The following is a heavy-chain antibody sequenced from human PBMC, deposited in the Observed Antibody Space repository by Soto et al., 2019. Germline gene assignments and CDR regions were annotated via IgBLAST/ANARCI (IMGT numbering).Heavy chain of an antibody. CDR2: TYYRSKWYN. D-gene: IGHD3-16*02. V-gene: IGHV6-1*01. CDR3: ARYIGPERDYYYYGMDV. J-gene: IGHJ6*02. Sequence: QVQPQQSGPGLVKPSQTLSLTCAISGDSVSSNSAAWNWIRQSPSRGLEWLGRTYYRSKWYNDYAVSVKSRITINPDTSKNQFSLQLNSVTPEDTAVYYCARYIGPERDYYYYGMDVWGQGTTVTVSS. CDR1: GDSVSSNSAA.